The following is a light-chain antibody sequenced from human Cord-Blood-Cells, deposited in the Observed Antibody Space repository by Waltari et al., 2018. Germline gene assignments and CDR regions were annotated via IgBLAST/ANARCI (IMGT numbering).Light chain of an antibody. CDR3: SSYTSSSTPHWV. V-gene: IGLV2-14*03. CDR1: SSDVGGYNS. J-gene: IGLJ3*02. CDR2: DFS. Sequence: QSALTQPASVYGSPGQSITISCPGTSSDVGGYNSVPWYQQHPGKAPKLMIYDFSNRPSVVSNRFSGSKSGNTASLTISGLQAEDEADYYCSSYTSSSTPHWVFGGGTKLTAL.